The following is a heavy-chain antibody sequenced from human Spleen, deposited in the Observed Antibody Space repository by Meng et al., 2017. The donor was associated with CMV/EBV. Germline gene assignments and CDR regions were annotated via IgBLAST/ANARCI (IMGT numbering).Heavy chain of an antibody. D-gene: IGHD6-6*01. J-gene: IGHJ3*02. V-gene: IGHV3-49*04. CDR2: IRSKAYGETA. CDR1: GFTFRDYV. Sequence: GGSLRLSCTASGFTFRDYVMSWVRQAPGKGLEWVGFIRSKAYGETAEYAASVKVRFTISRDNAKNSLYLQMNSLRAEDTAVYYCARETYSSSPDAFDIWGQGTMVTVSS. CDR3: ARETYSSSPDAFDI.